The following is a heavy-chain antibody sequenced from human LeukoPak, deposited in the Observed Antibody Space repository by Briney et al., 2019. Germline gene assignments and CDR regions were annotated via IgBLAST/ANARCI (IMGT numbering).Heavy chain of an antibody. D-gene: IGHD4-23*01. CDR2: IYYSGST. J-gene: IGHJ6*02. CDR3: ARDSPRGYGGNSYYYYGMDV. V-gene: IGHV4-39*07. CDR1: GGSISSSYYY. Sequence: PSETLSLTCTVSGGSISSSYYYWGWIRQPPGKGLEWIGSIYYSGSTYYNPSLKSRVTISVDTSKNQFSLKLSSVTAADTAVYYCARDSPRGYGGNSYYYYGMDVWGQGTTVTVSS.